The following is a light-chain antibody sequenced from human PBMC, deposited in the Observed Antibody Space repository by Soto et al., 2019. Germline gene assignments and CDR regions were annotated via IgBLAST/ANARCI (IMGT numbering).Light chain of an antibody. J-gene: IGKJ1*01. V-gene: IGKV1-5*01. Sequence: DIQMTQSPSTLSASVGDRGTITCRASQSISSWLAWYQQKPGKAPKXVIYDASSLESGVPSRFSGSGSGTEFTLTISSLQPDDGATYYCQQYNSYSWTFGQGTKVDIK. CDR3: QQYNSYSWT. CDR2: DAS. CDR1: QSISSW.